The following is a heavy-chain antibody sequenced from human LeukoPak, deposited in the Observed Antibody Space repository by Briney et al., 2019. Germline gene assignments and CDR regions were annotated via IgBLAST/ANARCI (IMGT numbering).Heavy chain of an antibody. CDR3: TRDQTPYY. Sequence: GGSLRLSCTASGFTFGDYDMTWVRQAPGKGLEWVGFIRSKGYGGTPEYAAAVKGRFTISRDDSKGIAYLQMNSLKTEDPAVYYCTRDQTPYYWGQGTLVAVSS. CDR1: GFTFGDYD. V-gene: IGHV3-49*04. CDR2: IRSKGYGGTP. J-gene: IGHJ4*02.